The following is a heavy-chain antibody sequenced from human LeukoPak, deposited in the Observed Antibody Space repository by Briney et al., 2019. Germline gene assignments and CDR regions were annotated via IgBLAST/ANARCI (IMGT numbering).Heavy chain of an antibody. CDR2: IHPNSGGT. J-gene: IGHJ4*02. V-gene: IGHV1-2*02. CDR3: ASFYCTNGVCDPTSFFFDY. Sequence: ASVKVSCKASGYTFTGYYIHWVRQAPGQGLEWVGWIHPNSGGTNYAQKFQGRVTMTRDTSISTAYMELSRLRSDDTAVYYCASFYCTNGVCDPTSFFFDYWGQGTLVTVSS. D-gene: IGHD2-8*01. CDR1: GYTFTGYY.